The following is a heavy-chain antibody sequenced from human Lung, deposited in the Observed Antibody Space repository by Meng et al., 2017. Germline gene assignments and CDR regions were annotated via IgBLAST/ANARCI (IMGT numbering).Heavy chain of an antibody. D-gene: IGHD6-13*01. V-gene: IGHV1-2*06. CDR2: IDPNNDHT. CDR1: GSPFAAYW. CDR3: ARDEDISAAGKLFGDY. Sequence: QVHLVQSGHEVKKPGAAGDLSCKPSGSPFAAYWIHWLRQAPGQGLEWMGRIDPNNDHTQYAQNFQGRVTMTSDTSISTVYMELNGLRSDDTAVYYCARDEDISAAGKLFGDYWGQGTLVTVSS. J-gene: IGHJ4*02.